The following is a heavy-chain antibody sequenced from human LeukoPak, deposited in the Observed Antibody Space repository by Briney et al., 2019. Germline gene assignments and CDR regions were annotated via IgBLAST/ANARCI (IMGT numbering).Heavy chain of an antibody. CDR2: ISTIGST. CDR1: SVSISSSNYY. Sequence: SQTLSLTCTVSSVSISSSNYYWRWIRQPAGKGLEWIGRISTIGSTNYNPSLNSRVTISIDTSKNQFSLKLSSVTAADTAVYYCARDGCGGSCFHYYYYYMDVWGKGTTVTISS. D-gene: IGHD2-15*01. CDR3: ARDGCGGSCFHYYYYYMDV. J-gene: IGHJ6*03. V-gene: IGHV4-61*02.